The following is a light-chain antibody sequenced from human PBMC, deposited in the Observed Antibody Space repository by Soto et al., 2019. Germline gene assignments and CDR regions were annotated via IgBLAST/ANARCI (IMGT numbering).Light chain of an antibody. Sequence: SVLTQPASVSGAPGQSITLSRPGTSSDIGGYKYVSWYQQHPGKAPKLMIYDVSNRPSGVSNRFSGSKSGNTATLTISGLQGEDEAEYYCSSYTGGSTYVFGTGTKVTV. CDR1: SSDIGGYKY. J-gene: IGLJ1*01. CDR3: SSYTGGSTYV. V-gene: IGLV2-14*01. CDR2: DVS.